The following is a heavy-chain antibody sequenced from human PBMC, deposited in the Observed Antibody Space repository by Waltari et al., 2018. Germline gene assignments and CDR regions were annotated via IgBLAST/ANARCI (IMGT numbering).Heavy chain of an antibody. V-gene: IGHV3-23*01. CDR2: IRGSGCST. CDR1: GFTFSSYA. CDR3: AKTIYGDYVPNWFDP. J-gene: IGHJ5*02. D-gene: IGHD4-17*01. Sequence: EVQLLESGGGLVQPGGSLRLSCAASGFTFSSYAMSWVRQARGKGLEWGSAIRGSGCSTYYADSGKGRFTISRDKSKNTLYLQMNSLRAEDTAVYYCAKTIYGDYVPNWFDPWGQGTLVTVSS.